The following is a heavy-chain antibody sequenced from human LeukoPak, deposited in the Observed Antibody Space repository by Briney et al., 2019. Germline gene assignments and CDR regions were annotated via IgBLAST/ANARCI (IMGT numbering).Heavy chain of an antibody. Sequence: PSETLSLTCTVSGGYISLYCWSWIRQSPGKGLEWIGYIYHSATTKYNPSLASRVTISVDTSKNQFSLKLSSVTAADTAVYYCARGYCSGGTCYSGFDYWGQGTLVTVSS. CDR3: ARGYCSGGTCYSGFDY. CDR1: GGYISLYC. D-gene: IGHD2-15*01. V-gene: IGHV4-59*08. CDR2: IYHSATT. J-gene: IGHJ4*02.